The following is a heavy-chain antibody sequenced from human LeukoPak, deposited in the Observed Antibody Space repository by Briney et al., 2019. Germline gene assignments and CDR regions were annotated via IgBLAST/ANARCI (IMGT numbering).Heavy chain of an antibody. Sequence: GGSLGLSCAPSGFTFSSHGMHWFRQPPAKGLDWVAIISNDGSRKYYAHSVEGRFTISRDNSKNTLYLQMDSLRAEDTAVYYCARDRAWNYFDYWGQGTLVTVSS. CDR2: ISNDGSRK. J-gene: IGHJ4*02. V-gene: IGHV3-30*03. D-gene: IGHD3-3*01. CDR1: GFTFSSHG. CDR3: ARDRAWNYFDY.